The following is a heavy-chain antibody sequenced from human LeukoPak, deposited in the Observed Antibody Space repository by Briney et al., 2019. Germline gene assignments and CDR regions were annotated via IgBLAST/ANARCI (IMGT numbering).Heavy chain of an antibody. V-gene: IGHV4-34*01. CDR1: GGSFSGYY. Sequence: SETLSLTCAVYGGSFSGYYWSWIRQPPGKGLEWIGEINHSGSTNYNSSLKSRVTISVDTSKNQFSLKLSSVTAADTAVYYCARGRGGSYSGAFDIWGQGTMVTVSS. CDR2: INHSGST. J-gene: IGHJ3*02. D-gene: IGHD1-26*01. CDR3: ARGRGGSYSGAFDI.